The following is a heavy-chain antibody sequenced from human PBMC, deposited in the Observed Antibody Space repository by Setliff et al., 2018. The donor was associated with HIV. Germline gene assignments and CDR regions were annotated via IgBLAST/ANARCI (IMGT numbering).Heavy chain of an antibody. CDR1: GYTFTSYA. Sequence: ASGYTFTSYAIHWVRQAPGQWLEWMGWINVGKGNTKYSQEFQGRVTIARDTSASTVSMELSSLRSEDIGVYYCAGESWNYYGPGSPLDSWGQGALVTV. CDR2: INVGKGNT. CDR3: AGESWNYYGPGSPLDS. V-gene: IGHV1-3*03. J-gene: IGHJ4*02. D-gene: IGHD3-10*01.